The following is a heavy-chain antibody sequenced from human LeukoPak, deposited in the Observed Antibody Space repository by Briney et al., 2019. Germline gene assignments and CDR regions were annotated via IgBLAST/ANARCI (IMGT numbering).Heavy chain of an antibody. J-gene: IGHJ1*01. CDR3: ARDSISIGYDRYFQH. V-gene: IGHV1-2*02. Sequence: ASVKLSCKASGYTFTGYYMHWVRQAPGQGLEWMGWINPNSGGTNYAQKFQGRVTMTRDTSTSTAYMELSMLRSDDTAVYYCARDSISIGYDRYFQHWGQGTLVTVSS. CDR2: INPNSGGT. D-gene: IGHD5-12*01. CDR1: GYTFTGYY.